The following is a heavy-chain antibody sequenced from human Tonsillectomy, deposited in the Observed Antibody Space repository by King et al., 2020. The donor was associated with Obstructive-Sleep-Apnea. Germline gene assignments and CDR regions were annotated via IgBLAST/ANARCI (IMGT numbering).Heavy chain of an antibody. D-gene: IGHD3-22*01. CDR3: ATSKPMIVVVMVY. V-gene: IGHV1-24*01. CDR2: FDPEDGET. Sequence: QLVQSGAEVKKPGASVKVSCKVSGYTLTELAMYWVRQTPGQGLEWMGSFDPEDGETIYAQRFQGRVTMTEDTSTDTAYMELSSLRSEDTAVYYCATSKPMIVVVMVYWGQGTPVTVSS. CDR1: GYTLTELA. J-gene: IGHJ4*02.